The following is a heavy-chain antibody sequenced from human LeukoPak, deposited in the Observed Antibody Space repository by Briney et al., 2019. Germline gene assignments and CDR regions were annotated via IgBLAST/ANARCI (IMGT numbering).Heavy chain of an antibody. Sequence: GGSLRLSCAASGFTFSSYEMNWVRQAPGKGLEWVSYISSSGSTIYYADSVKGRFTISRDNAKNSLYLQMNSLRAEDTAVYYCAREPLEVFDYWGQGTLVTVSS. CDR2: ISSSGSTI. CDR3: AREPLEVFDY. V-gene: IGHV3-48*03. J-gene: IGHJ4*02. D-gene: IGHD3-3*01. CDR1: GFTFSSYE.